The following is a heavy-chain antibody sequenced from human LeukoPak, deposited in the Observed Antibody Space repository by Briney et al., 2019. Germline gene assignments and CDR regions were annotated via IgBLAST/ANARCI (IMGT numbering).Heavy chain of an antibody. CDR2: IKQDGSEK. D-gene: IGHD6-13*01. V-gene: IGHV3-7*01. J-gene: IGHJ6*03. Sequence: GGSLRLSCAASGFTFSSYWMSWVRQAPGKGLEWVANIKQDGSEKCYVDSVKGRFTISRDNAKNSLYLQMNSLRAEDTAVYYCARDQKYSSSWWGFYYYMDVWGKGTTVTVSS. CDR1: GFTFSSYW. CDR3: ARDQKYSSSWWGFYYYMDV.